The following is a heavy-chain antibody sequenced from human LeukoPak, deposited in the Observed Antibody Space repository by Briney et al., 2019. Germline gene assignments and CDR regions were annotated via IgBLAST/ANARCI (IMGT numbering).Heavy chain of an antibody. CDR2: IYYSGST. V-gene: IGHV4-39*07. J-gene: IGHJ4*02. D-gene: IGHD6-13*01. Sequence: SETLSLTCTVSGGSISSYYWGWIRQPPGKGLEWIGSIYYSGSTYYNPSLKSRVTISVDTSKNQFSLKLSSVTAADTAVYYCAREISGIAAAGNDWGQGTLVTVSS. CDR1: GGSISSYY. CDR3: AREISGIAAAGND.